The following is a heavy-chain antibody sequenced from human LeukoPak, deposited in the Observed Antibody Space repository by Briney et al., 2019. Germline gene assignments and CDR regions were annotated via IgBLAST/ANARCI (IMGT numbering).Heavy chain of an antibody. D-gene: IGHD6-25*01. CDR1: GFTFSGHA. V-gene: IGHV3-23*01. CDR3: AKDGPAGYYYGMDV. CDR2: ISGSGGST. J-gene: IGHJ6*02. Sequence: GGSLRLSCAASGFTFSGHAMSWVRQAPGKGLELVSAISGSGGSTYYEDSVKGRFTISRDNSKNTLYLQMNSLRAEDTAVYYCAKDGPAGYYYGMDVWGQGTTVTVSS.